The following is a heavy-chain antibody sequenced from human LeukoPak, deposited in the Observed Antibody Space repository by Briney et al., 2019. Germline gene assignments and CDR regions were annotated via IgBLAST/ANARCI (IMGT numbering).Heavy chain of an antibody. J-gene: IGHJ2*01. CDR2: ISYDGSNK. CDR1: GFTFSSYV. Sequence: SGGSLRLSCAASGFTFSSYVMRWVRQAPGKGLEWVTDISYDGSNKYYVDSVKGRYTISRDNSKNTLYLQMNSLRAEDTAVYYCANSGYGRVNYFDLWGRGTLVTVSS. D-gene: IGHD5-12*01. CDR3: ANSGYGRVNYFDL. V-gene: IGHV3-30-3*01.